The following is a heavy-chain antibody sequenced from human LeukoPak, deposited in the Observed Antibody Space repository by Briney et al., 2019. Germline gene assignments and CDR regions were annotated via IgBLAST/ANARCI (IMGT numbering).Heavy chain of an antibody. CDR3: ARGVYIAAAQYGY. Sequence: GSLRLSCRAAGFSVDSVFINWVRQPPGKGLEWIGYIYYSGTTNYNPSRKSRVSISVDTSKNQFSLKLSSVTAADTAVYYCARGVYIAAAQYGYWGQGTLVTVSS. V-gene: IGHV4-59*02. CDR2: IYYSGTT. D-gene: IGHD6-13*01. CDR1: GFSVDSVF. J-gene: IGHJ4*02.